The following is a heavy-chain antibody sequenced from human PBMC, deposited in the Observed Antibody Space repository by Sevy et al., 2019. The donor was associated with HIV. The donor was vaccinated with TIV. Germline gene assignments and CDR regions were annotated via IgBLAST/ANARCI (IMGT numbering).Heavy chain of an antibody. CDR2: IYYSGST. CDR1: GGSISSSSYY. Sequence: SETLSLTCTVSGGSISSSSYYWGWIRQPPGKGLEWIGSIYYSGSTYYNPSLKSRVTISVDTSKNQFSLKLSSVTAADTAVYYCASSTLYGFYYFDYWGQGTLVTSPQ. CDR3: ASSTLYGFYYFDY. V-gene: IGHV4-39*01. D-gene: IGHD3-10*01. J-gene: IGHJ4*02.